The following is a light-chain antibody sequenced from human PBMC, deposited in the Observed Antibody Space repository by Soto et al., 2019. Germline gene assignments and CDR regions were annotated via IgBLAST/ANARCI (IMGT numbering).Light chain of an antibody. V-gene: IGKV3-15*01. CDR3: HRYYNFPLHT. CDR1: QSISNN. J-gene: IGKJ2*01. Sequence: EIVMTQSPATLSVSPGERATLSCRASQSISNNLAWYQQKPGQAPRLLIYDASTRATGIPARFSGSGSGADFTLTISSLQSDVFAVSSCHRYYNFPLHTFGQGT. CDR2: DAS.